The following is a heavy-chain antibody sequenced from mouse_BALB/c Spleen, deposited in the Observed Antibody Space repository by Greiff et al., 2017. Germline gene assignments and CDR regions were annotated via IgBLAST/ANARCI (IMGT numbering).Heavy chain of an antibody. Sequence: VQGVESGPGLVAPSQSLSITCTVSGFSLTSYGVHWVRQPPGKGLEWLGVIWAGGSTNYNSALMSRLSISKDNSKSQVFLKMNSLQTDDTAMYYCARESGSNWDFDYWGQGTTLTVSS. D-gene: IGHD4-1*02. CDR3: ARESGSNWDFDY. CDR2: IWAGGST. CDR1: GFSLTSYG. J-gene: IGHJ2*01. V-gene: IGHV2-9*02.